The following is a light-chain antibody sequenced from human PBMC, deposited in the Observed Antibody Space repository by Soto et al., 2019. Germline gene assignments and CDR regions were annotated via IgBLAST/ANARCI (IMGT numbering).Light chain of an antibody. Sequence: EIVLTQSPGTLSVSPGERAILSCRASQTISSSYLAWYRQKPGQAPSLLIYGTSSRATGIPDRFSGSGSGTDFTLTISRLEPEDSAIYYCQQYGSWTFGQGTKVEIK. CDR2: GTS. CDR3: QQYGSWT. J-gene: IGKJ1*01. CDR1: QTISSSY. V-gene: IGKV3-20*01.